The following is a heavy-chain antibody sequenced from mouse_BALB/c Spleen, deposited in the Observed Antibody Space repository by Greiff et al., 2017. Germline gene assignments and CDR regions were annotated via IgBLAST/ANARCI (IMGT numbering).Heavy chain of an antibody. CDR2: ISSGGGST. CDR1: GFAFSSYD. V-gene: IGHV5-12-1*01. J-gene: IGHJ2*01. Sequence: EVQGVESGGGLVKPGGSLKLSCAASGFAFSSYDMSWVRQTPEKRLEWVAYISSGGGSTYYPDTVKGRFTISRDNAKNTLYLQMSSLKSEDTAMYYCARVYYEDYFDYWGQGTTLTVSS. CDR3: ARVYYEDYFDY. D-gene: IGHD2-4*01.